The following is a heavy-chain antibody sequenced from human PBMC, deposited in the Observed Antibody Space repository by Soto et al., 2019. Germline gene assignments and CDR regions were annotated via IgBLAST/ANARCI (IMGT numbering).Heavy chain of an antibody. Sequence: QDQLVQSGAEEKKPGASVKVSCKASGYIFSRNDIHWVRQAPGQRLEWMGWMNAGNGNTRYSREFQARVTFTRDTAASTGYMELSSLRSEDTAVYYCARAAGMAALDYWGQGTLVTVSS. D-gene: IGHD5-18*01. V-gene: IGHV1-3*05. CDR2: MNAGNGNT. CDR1: GYIFSRND. J-gene: IGHJ4*02. CDR3: ARAAGMAALDY.